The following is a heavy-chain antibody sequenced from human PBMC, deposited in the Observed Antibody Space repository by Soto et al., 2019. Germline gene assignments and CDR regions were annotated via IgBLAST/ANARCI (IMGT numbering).Heavy chain of an antibody. V-gene: IGHV4-59*08. CDR2: VYHSGSR. CDR3: ARRNLFFDY. CDR1: GGSISSYY. J-gene: IGHJ4*02. Sequence: TSETLSLTCTVSGGSISSYYWSWIRQPPGKGLEWIGFVYHSGSRNYDPSLKSRVTISVDTSKNQFFLKLTSVTAADTALYYCARRNLFFDYWGQGALVTSPQ.